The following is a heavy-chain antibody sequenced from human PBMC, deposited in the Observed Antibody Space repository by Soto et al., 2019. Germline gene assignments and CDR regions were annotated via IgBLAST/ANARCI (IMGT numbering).Heavy chain of an antibody. J-gene: IGHJ4*02. V-gene: IGHV5-51*01. D-gene: IGHD6-13*01. CDR1: GSTFTGYW. Sequence: GSLKISCEGSGSTFTGYWIGWVRQMPGKGLEWMGIIYPGDSDTRYSPSLQGQVTISADKSISTAYLQWSSLKASDTAVDYCVVQQKLPWVNYLGQGTRVTVSS. CDR2: IYPGDSDT. CDR3: VVQQKLPWVNY.